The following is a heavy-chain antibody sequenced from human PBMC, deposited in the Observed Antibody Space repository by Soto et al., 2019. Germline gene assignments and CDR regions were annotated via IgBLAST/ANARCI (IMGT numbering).Heavy chain of an antibody. V-gene: IGHV1-3*01. CDR3: GRRSGLNWFHP. Sequence: ASVKVSCKASVYTFTSYAMHWLRQAPGQRLEWMGWINAGNGNTKYSQKFQGRVTITRDTSASTAYMELSSLRSEDTAVYYCGRRSGLNWFHPWGPGTLVTGSS. D-gene: IGHD3-10*01. CDR1: VYTFTSYA. CDR2: INAGNGNT. J-gene: IGHJ5*02.